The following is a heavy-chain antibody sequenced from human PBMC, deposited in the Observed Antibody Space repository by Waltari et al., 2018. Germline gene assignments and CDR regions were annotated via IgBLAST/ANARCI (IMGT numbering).Heavy chain of an antibody. V-gene: IGHV3-53*02. CDR1: GFTVRSNY. D-gene: IGHD3-22*01. CDR3: ARDMRDSSGYLDY. CDR2: IYSGGST. Sequence: EVQLVETGGGLIQPGGSLRLSCAASGFTVRSNYLSWIRQAPGKGLEWVSVIYSGGSTYYADSVKGRFTISRDNSKNTLYLQMNSLRAEDTAVYYCARDMRDSSGYLDYWGQGTLVTVSS. J-gene: IGHJ4*02.